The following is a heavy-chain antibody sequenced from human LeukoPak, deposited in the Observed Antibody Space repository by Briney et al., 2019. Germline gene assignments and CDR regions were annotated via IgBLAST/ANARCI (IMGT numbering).Heavy chain of an antibody. J-gene: IGHJ5*02. V-gene: IGHV3-23*01. CDR1: GFTFSSYA. CDR2: ISGSGGIT. Sequence: PGGSLRLSCAASGFTFSSYAMSCVRQAPGKGLEWFSAISGSGGITYYSDSVKCRFTISRDNSKNTLYLQMNSLRAEDTAVYYCAKSIAAAATDWFDPWGQGTLVTVSS. CDR3: AKSIAAAATDWFDP. D-gene: IGHD6-13*01.